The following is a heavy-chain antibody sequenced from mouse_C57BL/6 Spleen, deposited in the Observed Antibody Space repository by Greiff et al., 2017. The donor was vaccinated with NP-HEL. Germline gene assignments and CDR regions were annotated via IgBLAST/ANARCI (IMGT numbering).Heavy chain of an antibody. V-gene: IGHV1-59*01. Sequence: VQLQQPGAELVRPGTSVKLSCKASGYTFTSYWMHWVKQRPGQGLEWIGVIDPSDSYTNYNQKFKGKATLTVATSSSTAYMQLSSLTSEDSAVYYCARSIYYYGRWFAYWGQGTLVTVSA. CDR2: IDPSDSYT. D-gene: IGHD1-1*01. CDR3: ARSIYYYGRWFAY. J-gene: IGHJ3*01. CDR1: GYTFTSYW.